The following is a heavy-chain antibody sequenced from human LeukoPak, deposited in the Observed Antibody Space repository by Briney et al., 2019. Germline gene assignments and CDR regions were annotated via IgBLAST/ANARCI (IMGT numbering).Heavy chain of an antibody. V-gene: IGHV3-23*01. CDR2: ISGSGGST. CDR3: AKDDSSGYYYDYFDY. CDR1: GFTFSSCA. J-gene: IGHJ4*02. Sequence: PGASLRLSCAASGFTFSSCAMSWVRQAPGKGLEWVSAISGSGGSTYYADSVKGRFTISRDNSKNTLYLQMNSLRAEDTAVYYCAKDDSSGYYYDYFDYWGQGTLVTVSS. D-gene: IGHD3-22*01.